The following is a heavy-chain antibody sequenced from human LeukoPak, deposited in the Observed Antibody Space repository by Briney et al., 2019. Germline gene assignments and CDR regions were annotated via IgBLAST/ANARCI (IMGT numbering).Heavy chain of an antibody. J-gene: IGHJ4*02. CDR3: ARSFGYCSGGSCYSFDY. D-gene: IGHD2-15*01. V-gene: IGHV2-5*02. Sequence: SGPTLVKPTQTLTLTCTFSGFSLSTSGVGVGWIRQPPGKALEWLALIYWDDDKRYSPSLKSGLTITKDTSKNQVVLTMTNMDPVDTATYYCARSFGYCSGGSCYSFDYWGQGTLVTVSS. CDR2: IYWDDDK. CDR1: GFSLSTSGVG.